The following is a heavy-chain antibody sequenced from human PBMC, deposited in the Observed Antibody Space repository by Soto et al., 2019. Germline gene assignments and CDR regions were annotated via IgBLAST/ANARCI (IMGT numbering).Heavy chain of an antibody. D-gene: IGHD4-17*01. CDR1: GDSIRSNY. CDR2: IYYSGST. V-gene: IGHV4-59*01. Sequence: QVQLQESGPGLVKPSETLSLTCTVSGDSIRSNYWSWIRQPPGKGLEWIAYIYYSGSTNYNPSLKSRVTISVDTSKNRFALKLSYVSAADTAVYYCARGDDYGDYNWGQGILVTVSS. CDR3: ARGDDYGDYN. J-gene: IGHJ4*02.